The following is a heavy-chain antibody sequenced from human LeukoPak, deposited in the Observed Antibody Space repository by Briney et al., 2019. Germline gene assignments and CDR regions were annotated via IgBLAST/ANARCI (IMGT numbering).Heavy chain of an antibody. CDR2: IYPGDSDT. J-gene: IGHJ4*02. D-gene: IGHD3-22*01. CDR1: GYSFTSYW. Sequence: GESLKISCKGSGYSFTSYWIGWVRQMPGKGLEWMGIIYPGDSDTRYSPSFQGQVTISAGKSISTAYLQWSSLKASDTAMYYCARHVNYNYDSSGYYSTYYFDYWGQGTLVTVSS. CDR3: ARHVNYNYDSSGYYSTYYFDY. V-gene: IGHV5-51*01.